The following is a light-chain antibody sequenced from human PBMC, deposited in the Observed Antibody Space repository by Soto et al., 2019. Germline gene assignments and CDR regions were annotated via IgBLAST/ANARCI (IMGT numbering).Light chain of an antibody. V-gene: IGLV2-11*01. CDR2: DIY. J-gene: IGLJ3*02. Sequence: QSALTQPRSVSGSPGQSVIISCNGTINDVGRYTFVSWHQQHPGKAPKLIIYDIYRRPSGVPDRFSGSKSGNTASLTISGLQAEDEADYYCCSRAGRSWVFGGGTKLTVL. CDR3: CSRAGRSWV. CDR1: INDVGRYTF.